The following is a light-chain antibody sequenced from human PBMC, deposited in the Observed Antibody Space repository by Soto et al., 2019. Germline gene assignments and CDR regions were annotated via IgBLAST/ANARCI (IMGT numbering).Light chain of an antibody. J-gene: IGKJ3*01. CDR3: QQLNSFPIP. Sequence: IQLTQSPSSLSASVGDRVTITCRASQGISSFLAWYQQKPGKAPKLLIYGASTLQSGVPSRFIGSGSGTDFTLTIGSLQPEDFATYYCQQLNSFPIPFGPGTKVDIK. CDR1: QGISSF. CDR2: GAS. V-gene: IGKV1-9*01.